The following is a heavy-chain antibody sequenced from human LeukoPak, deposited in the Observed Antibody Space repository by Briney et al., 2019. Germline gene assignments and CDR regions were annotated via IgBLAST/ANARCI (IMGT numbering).Heavy chain of an antibody. CDR3: ARGNTHYDFWSGYGMDV. Sequence: SETLSLTCAVSGGSISSYYWSWIRQPPGKGLEWIGYIYYSGSTNYNPSLKSRVTISVDTSKNQFSLKLSSVTAADTAVYYCARGNTHYDFWSGYGMDVWGQGTTVTVSS. J-gene: IGHJ6*02. D-gene: IGHD3-3*01. CDR2: IYYSGST. CDR1: GGSISSYY. V-gene: IGHV4-59*01.